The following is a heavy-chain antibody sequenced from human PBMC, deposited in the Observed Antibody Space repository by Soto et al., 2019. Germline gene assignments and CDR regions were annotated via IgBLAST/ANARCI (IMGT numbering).Heavy chain of an antibody. V-gene: IGHV4-39*01. CDR2: IYYSGST. CDR1: SPSITSSCPY. J-gene: IGHJ1*01. Sequence: PSENLSPTCPLSSPSITSSCPYWGWIRQPPGKGLEWIGSIYYSGSTYYNPSLKSRVTISVDTSKNQFSLKLSSVTAADTAVYYCARRFEYFHHWGQGTLVTVS. CDR3: ARRFEYFHH.